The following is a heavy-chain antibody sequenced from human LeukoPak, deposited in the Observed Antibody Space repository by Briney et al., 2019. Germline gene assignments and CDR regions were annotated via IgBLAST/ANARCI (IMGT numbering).Heavy chain of an antibody. CDR1: GLTFSSYA. Sequence: GGSLRLSCAASGLTFSSYAMHWVRQAPGKGLEWVAVISYDGSNKYYADSVKGRFTFTRANSKNPLYLQMNSPRAQHTAVDYCARDAFSRGSYYFDYWGQGTLVTVSS. CDR3: ARDAFSRGSYYFDY. J-gene: IGHJ4*02. D-gene: IGHD3-3*02. V-gene: IGHV3-30*04. CDR2: ISYDGSNK.